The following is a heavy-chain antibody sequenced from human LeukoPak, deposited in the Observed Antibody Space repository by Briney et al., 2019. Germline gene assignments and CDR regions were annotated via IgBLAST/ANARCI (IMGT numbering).Heavy chain of an antibody. CDR3: ARLMVRGVVDAFDI. CDR1: XXXXTSYW. D-gene: IGHD3-10*01. V-gene: IGHV5-51*01. Sequence: GESLXXXCXXSXXXXTSYWXGWVRQMPGKGLEWMGIIYPGDSDTRYSPSFQGQGTISADKSISTAYLQWSSLKASDTAMYYCARLMVRGVVDAFDIWGQGKMVTVSS. CDR2: IYPGDSDT. J-gene: IGHJ3*02.